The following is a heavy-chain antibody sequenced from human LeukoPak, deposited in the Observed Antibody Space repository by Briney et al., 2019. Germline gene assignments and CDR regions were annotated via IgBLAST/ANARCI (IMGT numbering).Heavy chain of an antibody. CDR3: ARVERYTYGRYYYYGMDV. CDR1: GGTFSSYA. J-gene: IGHJ6*02. D-gene: IGHD5-18*01. V-gene: IGHV1-69*13. Sequence: SVKVSCKASGGTFSSYAISWVRQAPGQGLEWMGGIIPIFSTANYAQKFQGRVTITADESTSTAYMELSSLRSEDTAVYYCARVERYTYGRYYYYGMDVWGQGTTVTVSS. CDR2: IIPIFSTA.